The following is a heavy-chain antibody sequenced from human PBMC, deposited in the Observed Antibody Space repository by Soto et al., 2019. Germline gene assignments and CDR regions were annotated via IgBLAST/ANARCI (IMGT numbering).Heavy chain of an antibody. J-gene: IGHJ4*02. CDR2: VNWTXGST. V-gene: IGHV3-20*04. CDR1: RFTFDDYG. CDR3: VRGASLHFDY. D-gene: IGHD1-26*01. Sequence: PXXSLRLSCAASRFTFDDYGMSWARQAPGKGLEWVYXVNWTXGSTGYADSVXXRFTISRXXDKNYLYLKMNSMRAEDTAFYYCVRGASLHFDYWGQGTLVTVSS.